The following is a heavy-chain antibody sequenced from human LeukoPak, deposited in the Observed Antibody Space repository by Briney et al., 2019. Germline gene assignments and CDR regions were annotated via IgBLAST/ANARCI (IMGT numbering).Heavy chain of an antibody. J-gene: IGHJ5*02. V-gene: IGHV1-18*01. Sequence: GASVKVSCKASGYTFTSYGISWVRQPPGQGLEWMGWISAENGNTGYVENLQGRVTMTTDTSSSTVYMELRSLRPDDTAVYYCARTKVPPDPWAWFDPWGQGTLVTV. D-gene: IGHD1-14*01. CDR2: ISAENGNT. CDR3: ARTKVPPDPWAWFDP. CDR1: GYTFTSYG.